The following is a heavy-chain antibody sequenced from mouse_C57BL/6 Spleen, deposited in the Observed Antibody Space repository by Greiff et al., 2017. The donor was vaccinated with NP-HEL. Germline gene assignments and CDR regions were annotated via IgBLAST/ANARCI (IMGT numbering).Heavy chain of an antibody. CDR3: VIIPDY. CDR1: GYTFTSYW. D-gene: IGHD1-1*01. J-gene: IGHJ2*01. Sequence: VQLQQPGAELVKPGASVKLSCKASGYTFTSYWMQWVKQRPGQGLEWIGEIDPSDSYTNYNQKFKSKATLTVDKSSSTAYMQLSSLTSEDSAVYYCVIIPDYWGQGTTLTVSS. V-gene: IGHV1-50*01. CDR2: IDPSDSYT.